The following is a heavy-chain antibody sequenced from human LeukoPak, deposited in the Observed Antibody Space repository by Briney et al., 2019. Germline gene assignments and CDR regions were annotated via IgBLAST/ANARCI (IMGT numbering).Heavy chain of an antibody. CDR3: ARDLGSSSGWYSWGYFDY. CDR2: INTDGSST. CDR1: GFTFSSYW. Sequence: GGSLRLSCAASGFTFSSYWMHWVRQAPGKGLVWVSRINTDGSSTNYADSVKGRFTISRDNAKNSLYLQMNSLRAEDTAVYYCARDLGSSSGWYSWGYFDYWGQGTLVTVSS. J-gene: IGHJ4*02. D-gene: IGHD6-19*01. V-gene: IGHV3-74*01.